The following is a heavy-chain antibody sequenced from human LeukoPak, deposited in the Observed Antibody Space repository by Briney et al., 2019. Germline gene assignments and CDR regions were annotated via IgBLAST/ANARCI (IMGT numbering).Heavy chain of an antibody. J-gene: IGHJ3*02. CDR3: AKLKSRLHGYFGAFDI. D-gene: IGHD3-22*01. V-gene: IGHV3-30*18. CDR1: GFPFSSYA. Sequence: GGSLSLSCAASGFPFSSYAMHGVRQAPGKGLEWVAVISYDGSNKYYAASVKGRFTISRDNSKNTLYLQMNSLRAEDTAVYYCAKLKSRLHGYFGAFDIWGQGTMVTVSS. CDR2: ISYDGSNK.